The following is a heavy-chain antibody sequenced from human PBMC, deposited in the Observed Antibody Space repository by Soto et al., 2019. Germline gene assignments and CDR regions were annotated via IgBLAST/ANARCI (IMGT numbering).Heavy chain of an antibody. Sequence: ASVKVSCKASGYTFTSYDINWVRQATGQGLEWMGWMNPNSGNTGYAQKFQGRVTMTRNTSISTAYMELSSLRSEDTAVYYCASLTGIYDFWSRSGLNVWGKGTTVTVSS. J-gene: IGHJ6*04. V-gene: IGHV1-8*01. CDR3: ASLTGIYDFWSRSGLNV. CDR2: MNPNSGNT. CDR1: GYTFTSYD. D-gene: IGHD3-3*01.